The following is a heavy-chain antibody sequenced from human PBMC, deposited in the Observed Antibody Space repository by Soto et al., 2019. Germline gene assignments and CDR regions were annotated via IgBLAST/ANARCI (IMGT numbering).Heavy chain of an antibody. CDR1: GFNFSDHY. CDR2: ISVSGDYK. D-gene: IGHD3-16*01. V-gene: IGHV3-11*05. J-gene: IGHJ3*01. Sequence: QVQLVESGGGLVKPGGSLRLSCVGSGFNFSDHYMSWVRQAPGKGLEWLSYISVSGDYKNYAGSVQGRFSVSRDNGRNSLYLEMSSLRVEDTAVYYWARPPHVFEPFDVWGQGSLVTVSS. CDR3: ARPPHVFEPFDV.